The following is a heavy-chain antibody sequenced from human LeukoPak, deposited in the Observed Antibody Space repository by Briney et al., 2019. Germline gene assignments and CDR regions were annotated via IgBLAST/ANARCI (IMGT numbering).Heavy chain of an antibody. J-gene: IGHJ3*02. CDR1: GGSITSYY. CDR3: ARDRKSSSSVDAFDI. D-gene: IGHD6-6*01. V-gene: IGHV4-4*07. Sequence: SETLSLTCTVFGGSITSYYWSWIRQPAGKGLEWIGRIYTSGSTNYNPSLKSRVTISVDKSKNQFSLKLSSVTAADTAVYYCARDRKSSSSVDAFDIWGQGTMVTVSS. CDR2: IYTSGST.